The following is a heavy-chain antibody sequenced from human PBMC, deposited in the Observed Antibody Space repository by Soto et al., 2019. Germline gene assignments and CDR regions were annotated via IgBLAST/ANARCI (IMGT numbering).Heavy chain of an antibody. Sequence: QVQLVESGGGVVQPGRSLRLSCAASGFTFSNYAMHWVRQAPGKGLEWVAVMSSDGSNKYYADSVKGRFTISRDNSKNTLYLQMNSLRVEDAAVYYCTRARLLPLWGDYWGKGTLVTVSS. CDR1: GFTFSNYA. CDR2: MSSDGSNK. V-gene: IGHV3-30-3*01. J-gene: IGHJ4*02. CDR3: TRARLLPLWGDY. D-gene: IGHD2-21*01.